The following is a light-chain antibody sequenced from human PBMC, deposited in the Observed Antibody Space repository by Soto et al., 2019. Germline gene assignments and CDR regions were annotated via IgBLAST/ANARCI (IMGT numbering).Light chain of an antibody. CDR3: CSYTGASTYV. V-gene: IGLV2-14*01. CDR2: AVT. Sequence: QSALTQPASVSGSPGQSVTISCAGTSGDVGGYNYVSWYQQHPGKAPKLMIHAVTNLPSGVSNRFSGSKSGNTASLTISSLQAEDEADYYCCSYTGASTYVFGTGTKVTVL. J-gene: IGLJ1*01. CDR1: SGDVGGYNY.